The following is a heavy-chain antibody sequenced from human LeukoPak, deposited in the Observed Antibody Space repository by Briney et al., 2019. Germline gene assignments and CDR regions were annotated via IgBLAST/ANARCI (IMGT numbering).Heavy chain of an antibody. V-gene: IGHV1-69*05. D-gene: IGHD3-22*01. J-gene: IGHJ4*02. CDR1: GHTFTSYD. Sequence: GASVKVSCKASGHTFTSYDINWVRQATGQGLEWMGGIIPILGTANYAQKFQGRVSITTDESTTTAYMELSRLTSEDTAVYYCARDRYSDSRGTYYESGYWGQGTLVTVSS. CDR3: ARDRYSDSRGTYYESGY. CDR2: IIPILGTA.